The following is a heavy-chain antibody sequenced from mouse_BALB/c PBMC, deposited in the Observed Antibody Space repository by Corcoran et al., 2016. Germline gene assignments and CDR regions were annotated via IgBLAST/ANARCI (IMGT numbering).Heavy chain of an antibody. CDR3: ASIYYGYAMDY. CDR2: ISYDGSN. CDR1: GYSITSGYY. Sequence: DVQLQESGPGLVKPSQSLSLTCSVTGYSITSGYYWNWIRQFPGNKLEWMGYISYDGSNNYNPSLKNRISITRDTSKNQFFLKLNSLTTEDTATYYCASIYYGYAMDYWGQGTSVTVSS. J-gene: IGHJ4*01. D-gene: IGHD2-1*01. V-gene: IGHV3-6*02.